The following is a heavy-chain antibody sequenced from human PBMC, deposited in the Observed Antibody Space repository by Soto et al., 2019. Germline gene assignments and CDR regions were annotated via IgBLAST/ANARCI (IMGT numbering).Heavy chain of an antibody. CDR1: GFTFSDYY. Sequence: GGSLRLSCAASGFTFSDYYMSWIRQAPGKGLEWVSYIISSGGTIYYADSVTGRFSISRDNSKNILYLQMNSLGVDDTAVYFCAIRIFGVEYWGQGTQVTVSS. V-gene: IGHV3-11*01. CDR3: AIRIFGVEY. CDR2: IISSGGTI. J-gene: IGHJ4*02. D-gene: IGHD3-3*01.